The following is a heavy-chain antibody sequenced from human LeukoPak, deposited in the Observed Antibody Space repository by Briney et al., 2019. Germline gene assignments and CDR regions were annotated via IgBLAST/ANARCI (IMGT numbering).Heavy chain of an antibody. CDR2: IYSGGST. CDR1: GFTVSSNY. D-gene: IGHD6-13*01. V-gene: IGHV3-66*01. Sequence: GGSLRLSCAASGFTVSSNYVSWVRQAPGKGLEWVSVIYSGGSTYYADSVKGRFTISRDNSKNTLYLQMNSLRAEDTAVYYCARDQQQLGWFDPWGQGTLVTVSS. J-gene: IGHJ5*02. CDR3: ARDQQQLGWFDP.